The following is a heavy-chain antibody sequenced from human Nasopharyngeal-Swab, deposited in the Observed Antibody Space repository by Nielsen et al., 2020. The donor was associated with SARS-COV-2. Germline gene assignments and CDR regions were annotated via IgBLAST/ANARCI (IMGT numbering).Heavy chain of an antibody. CDR3: AKDSAGWDFWSGYSPGGLRYGYGMDV. D-gene: IGHD3-3*01. CDR1: GFTFDDYT. V-gene: IGHV3-43*01. CDR2: ISWDGSST. Sequence: GESLKISCAASGFTFDDYTMHWVRQAPGKGLEWVSLISWDGSSTYYADSVKGRFTISRDNSKNSLYLQMNSLRTEDTALYYCAKDSAGWDFWSGYSPGGLRYGYGMDVWGQGTTVTVSS. J-gene: IGHJ6*02.